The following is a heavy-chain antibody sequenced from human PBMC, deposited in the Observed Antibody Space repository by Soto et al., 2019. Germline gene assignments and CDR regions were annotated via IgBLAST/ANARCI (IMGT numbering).Heavy chain of an antibody. CDR2: INSDGSST. Sequence: GALRHSRGGPGFTFRKYWMHWGRPAPGKRLVWVSRINSDGSSTNYADSVKGRFTISRDNAKNTLYLQMNSLRAEDTAVYYCARLPVDTSTGIDYWGQGTLVTVSS. CDR1: GFTFRKYW. V-gene: IGHV3-74*01. J-gene: IGHJ4*02. D-gene: IGHD5-18*01. CDR3: ARLPVDTSTGIDY.